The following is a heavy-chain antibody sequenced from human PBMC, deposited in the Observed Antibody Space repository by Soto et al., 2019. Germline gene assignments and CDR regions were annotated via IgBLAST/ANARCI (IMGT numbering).Heavy chain of an antibody. CDR2: IYYSGST. CDR1: GGSINRSSYY. Sequence: QLQLQESGPGLVKASETLSLTCGVSGGSINRSSYYWGWIRQPPGKGLEWIGNIYYSGSTYYNPSRKSRVTISVDTYKNQLTLKRSSVTAADTAVYYSAREGITTVTGDDDYWGQGTLVTVSS. CDR3: AREGITTVTGDDDY. J-gene: IGHJ4*02. V-gene: IGHV4-39*01. D-gene: IGHD4-17*01.